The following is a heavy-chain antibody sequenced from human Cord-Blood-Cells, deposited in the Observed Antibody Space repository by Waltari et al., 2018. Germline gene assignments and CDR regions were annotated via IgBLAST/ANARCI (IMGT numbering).Heavy chain of an antibody. V-gene: IGHV1-2*06. CDR1: GYTFTGYY. J-gene: IGHJ2*01. CDR3: ARAPGDILTGYYMNWYFDL. D-gene: IGHD3-9*01. CDR2: INPNSGGT. Sequence: QVQLVQSGAEVKKPGASVKVSCKASGYTFTGYYMHWVRQAPGQGLEWMGRINPNSGGTNYAQKFQGRVTMTRDTSISTAYMELSRLRSDDTAVYYGARAPGDILTGYYMNWYFDLWGRGTLVTVSS.